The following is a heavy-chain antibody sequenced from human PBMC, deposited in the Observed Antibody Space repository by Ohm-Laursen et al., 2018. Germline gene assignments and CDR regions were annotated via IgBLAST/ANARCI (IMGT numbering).Heavy chain of an antibody. CDR1: GFTFSSYE. D-gene: IGHD5-18*01. V-gene: IGHV3-48*03. CDR3: ASAYSYSTPHYLDY. J-gene: IGHJ4*02. Sequence: GSLRLSCTASGFTFSSYEMNWVRQAPGKGLEWVSYISSSGSTIYYADSVKGRFTISRDNAKNSLYLQMNSLRAEDTAVYYCASAYSYSTPHYLDYWGQGTLVTVSS. CDR2: ISSSGSTI.